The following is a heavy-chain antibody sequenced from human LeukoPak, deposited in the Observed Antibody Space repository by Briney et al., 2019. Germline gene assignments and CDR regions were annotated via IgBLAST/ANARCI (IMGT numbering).Heavy chain of an antibody. CDR3: AKDKGIAVAGPFFGAFDI. CDR1: GFTFSSYA. D-gene: IGHD6-19*01. CDR2: ISGSGGST. J-gene: IGHJ3*02. Sequence: GGSLRLSCAASGFTFSSYAMSWLPQAPGKGLEWVSAISGSGGSTYYADSVKGRFTISRDNSKNTLYLQMNSLRAEDTAVYYCAKDKGIAVAGPFFGAFDIWGQGTMVTVSS. V-gene: IGHV3-23*01.